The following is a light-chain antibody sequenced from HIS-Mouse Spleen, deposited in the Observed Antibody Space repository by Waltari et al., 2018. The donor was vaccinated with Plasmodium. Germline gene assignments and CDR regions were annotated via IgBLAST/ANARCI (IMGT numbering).Light chain of an antibody. CDR3: CSYAGSYTFV. Sequence: QSALTQPRSVSGSPGQSVTIPCTGTSSDVGGSNEFSWYQQHPGKTPKLMIYDVSKRPSGVPDRFSGSKSGNTASLTISGLQAEDEADYYCCSYAGSYTFVFGTGTKVTVL. J-gene: IGLJ1*01. CDR2: DVS. CDR1: SSDVGGSNE. V-gene: IGLV2-11*01.